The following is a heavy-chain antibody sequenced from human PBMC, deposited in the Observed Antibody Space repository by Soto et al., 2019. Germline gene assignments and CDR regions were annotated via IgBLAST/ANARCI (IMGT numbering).Heavy chain of an antibody. CDR1: GGTFSSYA. CDR2: IIPIFGTA. CDR3: ASNMAGTSLYFDY. D-gene: IGHD6-19*01. V-gene: IGHV1-69*12. J-gene: IGHJ4*02. Sequence: QVQLVQSGGEVEKPGSSVEVSCKASGGTFSSYAISWVRQAPGQGLEWMGGIIPIFGTANYAQKFQGRVTITADESTSTAYMELSSLRSEDTAVYYCASNMAGTSLYFDYWGQGTLVTVSS.